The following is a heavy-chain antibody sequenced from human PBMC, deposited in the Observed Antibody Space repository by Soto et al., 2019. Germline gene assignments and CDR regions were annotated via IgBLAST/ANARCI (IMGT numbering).Heavy chain of an antibody. J-gene: IGHJ5*01. Sequence: RSLTCAVYGGSFSGHSWTWIRQSPGEGLEWIGDINHSGRVNYSPSLKSRVTISLDTSKNQFSLTLSAVTAADTAMYYCSTRAYDTNGYYRFDPWGQGTLVTVSS. CDR2: INHSGRV. CDR1: GGSFSGHS. CDR3: STRAYDTNGYYRFDP. V-gene: IGHV4-34*01. D-gene: IGHD3-22*01.